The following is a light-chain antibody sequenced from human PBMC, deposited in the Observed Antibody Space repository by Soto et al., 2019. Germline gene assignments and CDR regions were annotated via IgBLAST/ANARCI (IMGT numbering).Light chain of an antibody. CDR1: RLDIDAYDF. CDR2: EVS. Sequence: QSVLTQPASVSGSPGQSITISCTGSRLDIDAYDFVSWYQQHPGKAPRLIIYEVSNRPSGISNRFSGSKSGITASLTISGLQAEDEADYYCSSFTSTNALVFGAGTKV. V-gene: IGLV2-14*01. CDR3: SSFTSTNALV. J-gene: IGLJ1*01.